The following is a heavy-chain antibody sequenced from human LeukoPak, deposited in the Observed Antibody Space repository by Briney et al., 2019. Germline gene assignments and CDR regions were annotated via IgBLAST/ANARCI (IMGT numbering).Heavy chain of an antibody. V-gene: IGHV6-1*01. CDR3: ARGLNYHDILTGYVNWFDP. CDR1: GDSVSSNSAA. D-gene: IGHD3-9*01. CDR2: TYYRSKWYN. Sequence: SQTLSLTCAISGDSVSSNSAAWNWIRQSPSRGLEWLGRTYYRSKWYNDYAVSVKSRITINPDTSKNQFSLQLNSVTPEDTAVYYCARGLNYHDILTGYVNWFDPWGQETLVTVSS. J-gene: IGHJ5*02.